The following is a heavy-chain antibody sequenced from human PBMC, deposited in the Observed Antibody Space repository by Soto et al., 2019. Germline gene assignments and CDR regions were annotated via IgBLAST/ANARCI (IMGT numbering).Heavy chain of an antibody. J-gene: IGHJ4*02. D-gene: IGHD2-2*01. CDR2: IKQDGSDK. CDR1: GFTFSTYW. CDR3: ARDRCSSTSCFFDY. V-gene: IGHV3-7*03. Sequence: HPGGSLRLSCAASGFTFSTYWMGWVRQAPGKGLEWVANIKQDGSDKYYVDSVKGRFIISRDNTKNSPFLQMKSLRAEDTAVYYCARDRCSSTSCFFDYWGQGTPVTVSS.